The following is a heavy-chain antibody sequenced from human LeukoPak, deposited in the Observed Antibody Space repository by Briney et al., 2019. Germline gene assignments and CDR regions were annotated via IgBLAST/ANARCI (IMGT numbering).Heavy chain of an antibody. CDR3: ARAGGYCSGGSCYFPFSWTPTYFDY. Sequence: ASVKISCKASGYTFTGYYMHWVRQAPGQGLEWMGWINPNSGGTNYAQKFQGRVTMTRDTSISTAYMELSRLRSDDTAVYYCARAGGYCSGGSCYFPFSWTPTYFDYWGQGTLVTVSS. V-gene: IGHV1-2*02. D-gene: IGHD2-15*01. CDR2: INPNSGGT. J-gene: IGHJ4*02. CDR1: GYTFTGYY.